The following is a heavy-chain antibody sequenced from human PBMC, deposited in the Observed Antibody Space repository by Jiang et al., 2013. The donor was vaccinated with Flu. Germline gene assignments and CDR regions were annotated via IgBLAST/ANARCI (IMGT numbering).Heavy chain of an antibody. CDR2: LYWDDDT. D-gene: IGHD4-17*01. V-gene: IGHV2-5*02. CDR1: GFSLSTHGEG. CDR3: VHHYGDYGAEYFQH. Sequence: GFSLSTHGEGVGWIRQPPGKALEWLATLYWDDDTRYSPSLQSRVTISKDTSKNRVVLTMTNMDPVDTAMYYCVHHYGDYGAEYFQHWGLGTLVTVSS. J-gene: IGHJ1*01.